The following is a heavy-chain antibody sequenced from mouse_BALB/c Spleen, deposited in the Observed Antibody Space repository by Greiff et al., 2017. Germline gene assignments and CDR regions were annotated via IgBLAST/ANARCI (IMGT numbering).Heavy chain of an antibody. D-gene: IGHD4-1*01. CDR2: IDPANGNT. J-gene: IGHJ4*01. Sequence: EVQLQQSGAELVKPGASVKLSCTASGFNIKDTYMHWVKQRPEQGLEWIGRIDPANGNTKYDPKFQGKATITADTSSNTAYLQLSSLTSEDTAVYYCALGRTLYYAMDYWGQGTSVTVSS. CDR3: ALGRTLYYAMDY. CDR1: GFNIKDTY. V-gene: IGHV14-3*02.